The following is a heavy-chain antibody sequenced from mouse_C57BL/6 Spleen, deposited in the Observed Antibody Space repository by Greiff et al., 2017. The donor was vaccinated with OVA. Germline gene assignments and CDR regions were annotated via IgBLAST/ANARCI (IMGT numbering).Heavy chain of an antibody. CDR1: GYTFTSYW. J-gene: IGHJ4*01. Sequence: VQLQQSGAELVKPGASVKMSCKASGYTFTSYWITWVKQRPGQGLEWIGDIYPGSGSTNYNEKFKSKATLTVDTSSSTAYMQLSSLTSEDSAVYYCSLTGTSDYAMDYWGQGTSVTVSS. V-gene: IGHV1-55*01. D-gene: IGHD4-1*01. CDR3: SLTGTSDYAMDY. CDR2: IYPGSGST.